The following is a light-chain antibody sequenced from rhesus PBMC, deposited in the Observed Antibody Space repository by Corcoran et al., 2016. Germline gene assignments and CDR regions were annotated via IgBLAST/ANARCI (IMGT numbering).Light chain of an antibody. Sequence: DIQMTQSPSSLSASVGDRVTITCRASQGISSYLAWYQQQPGKAPKSLDHHASTLERGVPSRFSGSGSGTEITLPISSLQSEDFATYYCQQYNSDPLTFGGGTKVEIK. J-gene: IGKJ4*01. CDR1: QGISSY. CDR3: QQYNSDPLT. CDR2: HAS. V-gene: IGKV1-37*01.